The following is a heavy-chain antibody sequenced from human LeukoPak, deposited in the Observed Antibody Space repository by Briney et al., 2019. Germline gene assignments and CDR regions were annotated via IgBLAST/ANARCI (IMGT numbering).Heavy chain of an antibody. CDR1: GGSISSSSYY. CDR3: ARQDIVVVPAARGQPYNWFDP. Sequence: SETLSLTCTVSGGSISSSSYYWGWIRQPPGKGLEWIGSIYYSGSTCYNPSLKSRVTISVDTSKNQFSLKLSSVTAADTAVYYCARQDIVVVPAARGQPYNWFDPWGQGTLVTVSS. D-gene: IGHD2-2*01. J-gene: IGHJ5*02. CDR2: IYYSGST. V-gene: IGHV4-39*01.